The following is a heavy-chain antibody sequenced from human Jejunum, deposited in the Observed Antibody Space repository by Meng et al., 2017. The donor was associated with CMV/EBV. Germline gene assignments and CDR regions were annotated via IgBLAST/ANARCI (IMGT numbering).Heavy chain of an antibody. CDR3: AHQAVAGTRGWFDP. CDR1: GYAFTGYY. V-gene: IGHV1-2*06. Sequence: LVPPSSVLKYPVAPGRVCCKASGYAFTGYYMLWVRQSPGQGLEWMGRINPSSGGTNYAQKFQGRVTMTRDTSISTAYMELRRLRSDETAVYYCAHQAVAGTRGWFDPWGQGTLVTVSS. D-gene: IGHD6-19*01. J-gene: IGHJ5*02. CDR2: INPSSGGT.